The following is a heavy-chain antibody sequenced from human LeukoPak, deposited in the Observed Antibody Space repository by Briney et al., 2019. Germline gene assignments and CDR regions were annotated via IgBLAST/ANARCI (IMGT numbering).Heavy chain of an antibody. Sequence: GGSLRLSCAASGFTFDDYAMHWVRQAPGKGLEWVSLISGDGGSTYYADSVKGRFTISRDNSKNSLYLQMNSLRTEDIALYYCAKDHNYDFWSGYYDYWGQGTLVTVSS. CDR2: ISGDGGST. V-gene: IGHV3-43*02. CDR3: AKDHNYDFWSGYYDY. J-gene: IGHJ4*02. CDR1: GFTFDDYA. D-gene: IGHD3-3*01.